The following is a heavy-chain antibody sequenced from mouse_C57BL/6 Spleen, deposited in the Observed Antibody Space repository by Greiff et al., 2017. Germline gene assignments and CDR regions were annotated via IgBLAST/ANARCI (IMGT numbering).Heavy chain of an antibody. CDR3: ARPYYSNYNYYAMDY. J-gene: IGHJ4*01. CDR2: INPNNGGT. V-gene: IGHV1-26*01. Sequence: EVKLQQSGPELVKPGASVKISCKASGYTFTDYYMNWVKQSHGKSLEWIGDINPNNGGTSYNQKFKGKATLTVDKSSSTAYMELRSLTSEDSAVYYCARPYYSNYNYYAMDYWGQGTSVTVSS. CDR1: GYTFTDYY. D-gene: IGHD2-5*01.